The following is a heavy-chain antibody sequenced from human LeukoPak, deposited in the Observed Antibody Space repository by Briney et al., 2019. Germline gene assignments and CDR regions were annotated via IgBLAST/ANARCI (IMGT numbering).Heavy chain of an antibody. V-gene: IGHV5-51*01. CDR3: ARRRDLYSGSYYPFDY. Sequence: GESLKISCKGSGYSFTNYWIGWVRQMPGKGLKWRGIIYPGDSDAGYSPSFQGQVTISADKSISTAYLQWSSLKASDTAMYYCARRRDLYSGSYYPFDYWGQGTLVTVSS. CDR2: IYPGDSDA. D-gene: IGHD1-26*01. J-gene: IGHJ4*02. CDR1: GYSFTNYW.